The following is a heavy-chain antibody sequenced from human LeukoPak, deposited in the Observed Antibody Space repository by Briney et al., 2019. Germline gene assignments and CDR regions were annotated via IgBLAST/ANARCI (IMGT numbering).Heavy chain of an antibody. J-gene: IGHJ3*02. Sequence: SETLFFSCTVSGGSISSYYWTWIRQPPGKGLEWIGYIYNSRGTNYNPSLRSRVTISVDTSKNQFSLMVNSVTDADTAVYYCARRNILTEGEAFDIWGQGTMVTVSP. D-gene: IGHD3-9*01. CDR3: ARRNILTEGEAFDI. V-gene: IGHV4-59*08. CDR1: GGSISSYY. CDR2: IYNSRGT.